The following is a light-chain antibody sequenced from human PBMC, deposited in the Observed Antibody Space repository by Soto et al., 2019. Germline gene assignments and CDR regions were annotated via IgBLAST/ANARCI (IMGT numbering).Light chain of an antibody. CDR2: GAS. CDR3: QQYNNWPLT. J-gene: IGKJ4*01. Sequence: EIVMTQSPATLSVSPGERATLSCRASQSVSSNLAWYQQKPGQAPRLLIDGASTWATGIPARFSGSGSGTEFTLTISSLQSEDFAGYYCQQYNNWPLTFGGGTKVEIK. V-gene: IGKV3-15*01. CDR1: QSVSSN.